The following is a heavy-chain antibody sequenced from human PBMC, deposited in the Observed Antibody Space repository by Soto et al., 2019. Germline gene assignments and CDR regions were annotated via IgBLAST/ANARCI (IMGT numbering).Heavy chain of an antibody. CDR1: GGTFSNYA. Sequence: QVQLVQSGAEVKKPGSSVKGTCKASGGTFSNYAISWVRQAPGQGLEWVGGIIPIFGTANYAQKFQGRVTITADESTSTAYMELSSLRSEDTAVFYCASSNMVYRSSDDTFDIWGQGTMVTVSS. J-gene: IGHJ3*02. V-gene: IGHV1-69*01. CDR3: ASSNMVYRSSDDTFDI. CDR2: IIPIFGTA. D-gene: IGHD6-6*01.